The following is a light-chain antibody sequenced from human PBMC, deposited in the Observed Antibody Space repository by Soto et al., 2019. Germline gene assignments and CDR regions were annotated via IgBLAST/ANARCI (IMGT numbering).Light chain of an antibody. CDR1: QSVSNNY. Sequence: ETVVTKSPGTLSCPPPERASLSCISSQSVSNNYLAWYQQKPGQAPRLLIYGASNRATGIPDRFSGSGSGTDFTLTISRLEPEDFAVYYCQQYGSSSWTFGQGTKVDI. CDR3: QQYGSSSWT. V-gene: IGKV3-20*01. CDR2: GAS. J-gene: IGKJ1*01.